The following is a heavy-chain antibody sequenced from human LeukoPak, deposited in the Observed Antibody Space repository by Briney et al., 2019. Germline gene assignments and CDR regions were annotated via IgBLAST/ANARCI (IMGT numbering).Heavy chain of an antibody. Sequence: AGGSLRLSCAASGFTFSSYEMNWVRQAPGKGLEWVSYISSNGSTIYYGDSVKGRFTISRDNAKDSLYLQMNSLRAEDTAVYYCARVKYSASGLDYWGQGTLVTVSS. J-gene: IGHJ4*02. V-gene: IGHV3-48*03. CDR2: ISSNGSTI. D-gene: IGHD3-10*01. CDR3: ARVKYSASGLDY. CDR1: GFTFSSYE.